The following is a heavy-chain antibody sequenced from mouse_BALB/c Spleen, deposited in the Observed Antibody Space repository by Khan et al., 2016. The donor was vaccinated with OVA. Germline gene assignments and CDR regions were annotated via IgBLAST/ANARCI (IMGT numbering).Heavy chain of an antibody. Sequence: QVQLKESGPGLVAPSQSLSITCPVSGFSLSNYGVHWVRQPPGKGLEWLGVIWTGGITNYNSALMSRLSISKDNSKSQVFLKMNRLQTDDTAIYYCARSYDYDVGGFAYWGQGTLVTVSA. CDR2: IWTGGIT. J-gene: IGHJ3*01. CDR1: GFSLSNYG. V-gene: IGHV2-9*02. CDR3: ARSYDYDVGGFAY. D-gene: IGHD2-4*01.